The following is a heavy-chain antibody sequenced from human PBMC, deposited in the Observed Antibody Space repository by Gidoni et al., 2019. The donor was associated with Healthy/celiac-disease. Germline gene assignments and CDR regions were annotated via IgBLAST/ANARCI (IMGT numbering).Heavy chain of an antibody. D-gene: IGHD3-3*01. CDR2: ISYYVSNK. Sequence: VQRVESGGGVVKPGRYRSLSWAASGLTFSSYAIHWVRLAPGKGLEWVAFISYYVSNKYYAVSVKCRFTISRDNSKNTLYLQMNSLRAEDTAVYYCARGWRHVDYWGQGTLVTVSS. J-gene: IGHJ4*02. CDR1: GLTFSSYA. V-gene: IGHV3-30-3*01. CDR3: ARGWRHVDY.